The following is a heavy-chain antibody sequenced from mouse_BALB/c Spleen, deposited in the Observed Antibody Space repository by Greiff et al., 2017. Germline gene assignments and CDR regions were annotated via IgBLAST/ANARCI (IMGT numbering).Heavy chain of an antibody. V-gene: IGHV1-5*01. CDR1: GYTSTSYW. CDR3: TREDGNYVKNYFDY. J-gene: IGHJ2*01. D-gene: IGHD2-1*01. Sequence: EVQLQQSGTVLARPGASVKMSCKASGYTSTSYWMHWVKQRPGQGLEWIGAIYPGNSDTSYNQKFKGKAKLTAVTSTSTAYMELSSLTNEDSAVYYCTREDGNYVKNYFDYWGQGTTLTVSS. CDR2: IYPGNSDT.